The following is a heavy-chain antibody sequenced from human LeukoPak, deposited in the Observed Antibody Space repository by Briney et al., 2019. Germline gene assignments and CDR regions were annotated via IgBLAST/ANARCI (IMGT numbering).Heavy chain of an antibody. D-gene: IGHD4-11*01. CDR2: ISSSSSFT. CDR1: GFTFSDYY. Sequence: GGSLRLSCAASGFTFSDYYMSWIRQAPGKGLEWVSYISSSSSFTNYADSVKGRFTISRDNAKNSLYLQMNSLRAEDTAVYYCARAPHYSNYGPYYYGMDVWGQGTTVTVSS. J-gene: IGHJ6*02. V-gene: IGHV3-11*06. CDR3: ARAPHYSNYGPYYYGMDV.